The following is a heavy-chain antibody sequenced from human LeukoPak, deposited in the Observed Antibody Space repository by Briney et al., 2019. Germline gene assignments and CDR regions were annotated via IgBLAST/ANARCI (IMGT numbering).Heavy chain of an antibody. CDR3: ARALTPAAGTRYYYYMDV. D-gene: IGHD6-13*01. CDR1: GGSISSYY. Sequence: PSETLSLTCTVSGGSISSYYWSWIRQPPGKGLEWIGYIYYSGSTNYNPFLKNRVTISVDTSKNQFSLKLSSVTAANTAVYYCARALTPAAGTRYYYYMDVWGKGTTVTVSS. V-gene: IGHV4-59*01. CDR2: IYYSGST. J-gene: IGHJ6*03.